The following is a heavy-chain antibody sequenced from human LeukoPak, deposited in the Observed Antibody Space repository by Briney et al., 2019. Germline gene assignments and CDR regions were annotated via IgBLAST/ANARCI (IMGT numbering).Heavy chain of an antibody. Sequence: GGSLRLSCAASGFTVSDNYMSWVRRAPGKGLEWVSVMYSRGDTYYANSVKGRFTFSRDISKNTLYLQMNGLRAEDTAMYYCARDAPQVPAAGVLASWGQGTLVNVSS. CDR3: ARDAPQVPAAGVLAS. J-gene: IGHJ5*02. D-gene: IGHD6-13*01. V-gene: IGHV3-53*01. CDR1: GFTVSDNY. CDR2: MYSRGDT.